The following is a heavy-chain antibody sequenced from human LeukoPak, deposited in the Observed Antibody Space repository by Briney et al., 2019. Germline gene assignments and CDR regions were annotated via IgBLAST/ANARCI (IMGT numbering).Heavy chain of an antibody. Sequence: SETLSLTCAVYGGSFSGYYWSWIRQPPGKGLEWIGYIYYSGSTNYNPSLKSRVTISVDTSKNQFSLKLSSVTAADTAVYYCARGHYYGSGSYYTFDYWGQGTLVTVSS. V-gene: IGHV4-59*01. CDR3: ARGHYYGSGSYYTFDY. CDR1: GGSFSGYY. J-gene: IGHJ4*02. CDR2: IYYSGST. D-gene: IGHD3-10*01.